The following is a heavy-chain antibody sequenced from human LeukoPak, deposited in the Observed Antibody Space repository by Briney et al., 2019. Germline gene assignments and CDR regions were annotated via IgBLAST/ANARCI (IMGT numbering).Heavy chain of an antibody. CDR3: VRDFGGSRDY. D-gene: IGHD3-10*01. J-gene: IGHJ4*02. CDR2: VSGSGGST. Sequence: PGGSLRLSCAASGFTFSSYAMSWVRQAPGKGLEWVSAVSGSGGSTYYADSVKGRFTISRDNSKNTLYLQMDSLRAEDTAVYYCVRDFGGSRDYWGQGTLVIVSS. CDR1: GFTFSSYA. V-gene: IGHV3-23*01.